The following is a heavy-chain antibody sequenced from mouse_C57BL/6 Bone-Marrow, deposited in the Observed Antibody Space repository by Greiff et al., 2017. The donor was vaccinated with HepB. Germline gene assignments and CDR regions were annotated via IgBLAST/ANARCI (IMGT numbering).Heavy chain of an antibody. D-gene: IGHD2-1*01. CDR2: ISSGGDYI. V-gene: IGHV5-9-1*02. CDR3: TRAGGNYPWWYFDV. CDR1: GFTFSSYA. J-gene: IGHJ1*03. Sequence: EVQLVESGEGLVKPGGSLKLSCAASGFTFSSYAMSWVRQTPEKRLEWVAYISSGGDYIYYADTVKGRFTISRDNARNTLYLQMSCLKSEDTAMYYCTRAGGNYPWWYFDVWGTGTTVTVSS.